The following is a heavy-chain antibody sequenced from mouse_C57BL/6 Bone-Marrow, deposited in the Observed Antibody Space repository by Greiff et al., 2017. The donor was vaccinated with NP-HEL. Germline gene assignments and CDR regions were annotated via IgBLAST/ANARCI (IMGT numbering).Heavy chain of an antibody. CDR3: APYYYGSSPWAMDY. CDR2: IDPEDGET. Sequence: VQLKESGAELVKPGASVKLSCTASGFNIKDYYMHWVKQRTEQGLEWIGRIDPEDGETKYAPKFQGKATIPADTSSNTAYLQLSSLTSEDTAVYYCAPYYYGSSPWAMDYWGQGTSVTVSS. J-gene: IGHJ4*01. V-gene: IGHV14-2*01. CDR1: GFNIKDYY. D-gene: IGHD1-1*01.